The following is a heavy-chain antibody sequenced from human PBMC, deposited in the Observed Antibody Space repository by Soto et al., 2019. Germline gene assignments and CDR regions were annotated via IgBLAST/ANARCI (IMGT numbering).Heavy chain of an antibody. J-gene: IGHJ6*02. V-gene: IGHV4-31*03. Sequence: QVQLQESGPGLVKPSQTLSLTCTVSGGSISSGASYWSWIRQHPGKGLEYIGYIYYSGSTYYNPSLKRRVTMSVDTSKNQFSLRLSSVTAADTAVYYCARDHYDSREGYYYYFYGMDVWGQGTTVTVSS. D-gene: IGHD3-22*01. CDR3: ARDHYDSREGYYYYFYGMDV. CDR1: GGSISSGASY. CDR2: IYYSGST.